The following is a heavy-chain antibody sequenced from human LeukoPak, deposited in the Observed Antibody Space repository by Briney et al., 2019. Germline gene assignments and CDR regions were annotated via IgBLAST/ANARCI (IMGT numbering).Heavy chain of an antibody. V-gene: IGHV4-38-2*02. D-gene: IGHD3-9*01. J-gene: IGHJ4*02. CDR1: GYSISSGYY. Sequence: SETLSLTCAVSGYSISSGYYWGCIRQPPGKGLEWIGSIYHSGSTYYNPSLKSRVTISVDTSKNQFSLKLSSVTATDTAVYYCARDDLHYDILTGYYNGFDYWGQGTLVTVSS. CDR2: IYHSGST. CDR3: ARDDLHYDILTGYYNGFDY.